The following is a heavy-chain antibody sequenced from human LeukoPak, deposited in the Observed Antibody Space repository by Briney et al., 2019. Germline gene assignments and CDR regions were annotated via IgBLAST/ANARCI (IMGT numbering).Heavy chain of an antibody. CDR1: GFTFSSYA. V-gene: IGHV3-30-3*01. D-gene: IGHD3-22*01. Sequence: PGGSLRLSCAASGFTFSSYAMHWVRQAPGKGLEWVAVISYDGGNKYYADSVKGRFTISRDNSKNTLYLQMNSLRAEDTAVYYCAIGGGITMIVGDWGQGTLVTVSS. J-gene: IGHJ4*02. CDR3: AIGGGITMIVGD. CDR2: ISYDGGNK.